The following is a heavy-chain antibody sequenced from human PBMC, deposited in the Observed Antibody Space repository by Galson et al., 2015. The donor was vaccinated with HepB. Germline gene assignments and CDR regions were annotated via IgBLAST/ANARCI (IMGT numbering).Heavy chain of an antibody. Sequence: SVKVSCKASGGTFSSYAISWVRQAPGQGLEWMGGIIPIFGTANYAQKFQGRVTITADESTSTAYMELSSLRSEDTAVYYCAREQCSGGNCYSYFDYWGQGTLVTVSS. CDR2: IIPIFGTA. V-gene: IGHV1-69*13. J-gene: IGHJ4*02. CDR3: AREQCSGGNCYSYFDY. D-gene: IGHD2-15*01. CDR1: GGTFSSYA.